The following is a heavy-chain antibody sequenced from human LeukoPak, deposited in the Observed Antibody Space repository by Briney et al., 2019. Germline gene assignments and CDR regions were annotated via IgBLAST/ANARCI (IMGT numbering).Heavy chain of an antibody. V-gene: IGHV3-33*01. J-gene: IGHJ4*02. CDR2: IVYDGSNK. CDR3: ARGVAVAGGFAFDY. Sequence: SGGSLRLSCAAYGFTFSSYGIDWVRQAPGKGLGWEAVIVYDGSNKNYAGSVKGRFTISRDNSKKPLYLKMNSLRAEDRAVYYCARGVAVAGGFAFDYWGQGTLVTVSS. CDR1: GFTFSSYG. D-gene: IGHD6-19*01.